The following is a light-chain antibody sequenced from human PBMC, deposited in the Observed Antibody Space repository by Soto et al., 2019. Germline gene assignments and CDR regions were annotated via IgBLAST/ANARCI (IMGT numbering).Light chain of an antibody. CDR3: QQYITWT. Sequence: EIVMTQSPATLSVSPGERATLSCSASQRVSSNLAWYQQKPGQAPRLLIYGASTRATGIPARFSDSGSGTEFTLTISGLQSEDLAIYYCQQYITWTFGQGTKVEIK. J-gene: IGKJ1*01. CDR2: GAS. V-gene: IGKV3-15*01. CDR1: QRVSSN.